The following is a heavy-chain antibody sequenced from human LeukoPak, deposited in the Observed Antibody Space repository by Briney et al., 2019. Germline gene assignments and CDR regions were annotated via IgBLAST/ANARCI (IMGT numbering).Heavy chain of an antibody. V-gene: IGHV4-59*01. D-gene: IGHD4-17*01. CDR3: ARDPGTDGDYYFDY. Sequence: SETLSLTCSVSGGSITSYYWSWIRKPPGKGLEWIGYIYYTGSTNYNPSLKSRVTMSVDTSKNQFSLKLSSVTAADTAVYYCARDPGTDGDYYFDYWGQGTLVSVSS. CDR2: IYYTGST. CDR1: GGSITSYY. J-gene: IGHJ4*02.